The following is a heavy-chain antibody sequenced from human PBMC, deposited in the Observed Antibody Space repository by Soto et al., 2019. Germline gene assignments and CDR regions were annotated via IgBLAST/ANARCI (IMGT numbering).Heavy chain of an antibody. V-gene: IGHV5-10-1*01. CDR1: GYSFTSYW. Sequence: GESLKISCKGSGYSFTSYWISWVRQMPGRGLEWMGRIDPSDSYTNYSPSFQGHVTISADKSISTAYLQWSSLKASDTAMYYCARPIDSPVGMDVWGQGTTVTVSS. D-gene: IGHD3-22*01. J-gene: IGHJ6*02. CDR2: IDPSDSYT. CDR3: ARPIDSPVGMDV.